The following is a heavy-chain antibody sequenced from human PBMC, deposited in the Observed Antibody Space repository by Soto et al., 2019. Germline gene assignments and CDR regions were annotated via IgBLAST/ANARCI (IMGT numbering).Heavy chain of an antibody. V-gene: IGHV1-46*01. CDR3: ARGRYDSSGYFVAYFDF. D-gene: IGHD3-22*01. Sequence: ASVKVSCKAAGYTFTSYYMSWVRQAPGQGLEWMGIINPGGAGTTYAQNFQGRVTMTRDTSTSTVYMQLSSLRSEDTAMYYCARGRYDSSGYFVAYFDFWGQGALVTVSS. CDR2: INPGGAGT. J-gene: IGHJ4*02. CDR1: GYTFTSYY.